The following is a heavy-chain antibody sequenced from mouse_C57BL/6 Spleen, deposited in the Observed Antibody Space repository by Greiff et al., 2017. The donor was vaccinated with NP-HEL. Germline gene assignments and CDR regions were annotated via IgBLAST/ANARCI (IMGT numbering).Heavy chain of an antibody. Sequence: QVQLQQPGAELVMPGASVKLSCKASGYTFTSYWMHWVKQRPGQGLEWIGEIDPSDSYTNYNQKFKGKSTLTVDKSYSTAYMQLSRLTSEDSAVYYCARGGAYGNSDYYAMDYWGQGTSVTVSS. CDR3: ARGGAYGNSDYYAMDY. D-gene: IGHD2-1*01. CDR1: GYTFTSYW. V-gene: IGHV1-69*01. J-gene: IGHJ4*01. CDR2: IDPSDSYT.